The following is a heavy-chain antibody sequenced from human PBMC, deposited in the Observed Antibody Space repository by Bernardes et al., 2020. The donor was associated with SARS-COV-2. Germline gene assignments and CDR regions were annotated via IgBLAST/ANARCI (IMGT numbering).Heavy chain of an antibody. D-gene: IGHD3-16*01. CDR1: GFTFSSYS. J-gene: IGHJ3*02. V-gene: IGHV3-21*01. CDR3: ARDHRIMITPNSFDI. CDR2: ISTSASYI. Sequence: GGSLRLSCAASGFTFSSYSMNWVRQAPGRGLEWVSSISTSASYIYYADSVQGRFTISRDNAKNSLFLHMNSLRAEDTAVYYCARDHRIMITPNSFDIWGQGTMVTVSS.